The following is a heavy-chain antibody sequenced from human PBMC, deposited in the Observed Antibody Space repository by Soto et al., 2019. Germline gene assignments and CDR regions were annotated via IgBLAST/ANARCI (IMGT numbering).Heavy chain of an antibody. D-gene: IGHD5-18*01. CDR3: VCGCYGTAMVTINAARRFDY. CDR2: ISYDGSNK. J-gene: IGHJ4*02. CDR1: GFTFSSYA. V-gene: IGHV3-30-3*01. Sequence: GGSLRLSCAASGFTFSSYAMHWVRQAPGKGLEWVAVISYDGSNKYYADSVKGRFTISRDNSKNTLYLQMNSLRAEDTAVYYCVCGCYGTAMVTINAARRFDYWGQGTLVTVSS.